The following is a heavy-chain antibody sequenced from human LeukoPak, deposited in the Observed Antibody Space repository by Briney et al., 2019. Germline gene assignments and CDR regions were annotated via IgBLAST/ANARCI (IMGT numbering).Heavy chain of an antibody. V-gene: IGHV3-64*01. J-gene: IGHJ6*03. CDR1: GFTFSSYA. CDR3: AKGAKNGDYSFLDYYYMDV. CDR2: ISSNGGST. Sequence: GGSLRLSCAASGFTFSSYAMHWVRQAPGKGLEYVSAISSNGGSTYYANSVKGRFTISRDNSKNTLYLQMGSLRAEDMAVYYCAKGAKNGDYSFLDYYYMDVWGKGTTVTISS. D-gene: IGHD4-17*01.